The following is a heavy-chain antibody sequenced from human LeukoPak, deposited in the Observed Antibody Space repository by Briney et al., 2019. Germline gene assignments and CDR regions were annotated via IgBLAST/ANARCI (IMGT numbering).Heavy chain of an antibody. J-gene: IGHJ4*02. D-gene: IGHD3-22*01. V-gene: IGHV3-66*01. Sequence: GGSLRLSCAASGFTFSSYWMSWVRQAPGEGMEWVSVIYSGGSTYYADSVKGRFTISRDNSKNTLYLQMNSLRAEDTAVYYCARGYYYDSTGYLPFDYWGQGTLVTVSS. CDR1: GFTFSSYW. CDR3: ARGYYYDSTGYLPFDY. CDR2: IYSGGST.